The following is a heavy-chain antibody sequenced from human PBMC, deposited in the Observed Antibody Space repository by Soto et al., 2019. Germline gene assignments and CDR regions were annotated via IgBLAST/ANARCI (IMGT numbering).Heavy chain of an antibody. J-gene: IGHJ5*02. Sequence: QVQLQESGPGLVKPSETLSLTCTVSGGSISSCGYCWAWIRQHPGKGLEWIGCMVHSGDTYYNPSLKCRSTMSVDTCKSQFSLKMSYVVAADTAAYYCASHRSGQDYCDPWGQGTQVTVSS. CDR3: ASHRSGQDYCDP. V-gene: IGHV4-39*01. CDR2: MVHSGDT. CDR1: GGSISSCGYC. D-gene: IGHD3-10*01.